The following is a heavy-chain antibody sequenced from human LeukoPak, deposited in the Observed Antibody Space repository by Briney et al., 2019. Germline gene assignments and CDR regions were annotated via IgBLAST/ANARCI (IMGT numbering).Heavy chain of an antibody. D-gene: IGHD3-10*01. CDR2: ISSNGDGA. J-gene: IGHJ5*02. CDR3: VKALGTYYYGSGSP. V-gene: IGHV3-64D*09. Sequence: GGSLRLSCSASGFTFSSYAMHWVRQAPGKGLEYVSVISSNGDGAYYADSVKGRFTISRDNSKNTLYLQMSSLRAGDTAVYYCVKALGTYYYGSGSPWGQGTLVTVSS. CDR1: GFTFSSYA.